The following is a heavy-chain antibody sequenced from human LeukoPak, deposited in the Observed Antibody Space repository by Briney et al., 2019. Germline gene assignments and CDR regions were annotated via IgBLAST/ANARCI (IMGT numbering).Heavy chain of an antibody. CDR1: GFTFDDYA. V-gene: IGHV3-13*01. CDR2: IGAAGDV. Sequence: PVGSLRLSCAASGFTFDDYAMHRVRQAPGKGLGWVSAIGAAGDVYYPGSVKGQFTNSRENAKTSLYLQMNSLRAGDTAVYYYARVTHYYDSSRSLVWYFDLWGRGTLVTVFS. D-gene: IGHD3-22*01. CDR3: ARVTHYYDSSRSLVWYFDL. J-gene: IGHJ2*01.